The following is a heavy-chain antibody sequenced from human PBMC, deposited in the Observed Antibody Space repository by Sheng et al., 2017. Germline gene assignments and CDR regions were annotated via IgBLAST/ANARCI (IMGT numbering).Heavy chain of an antibody. Sequence: EVQMLESGGDLVQPGGSLRLSCGTSGFSFNSHAMSWVRQAPGKGLEWVASISANGGDTYYADAVRGRFTVSRDSSTNVLFLQMNSLRADDTALYYCGLLHDTYHSYEEYWGQGNPGHRF. CDR1: GFSFNSHA. D-gene: IGHD3-22*01. CDR2: ISANGGDT. J-gene: IGHJ4*02. V-gene: IGHV3-23*01. CDR3: GLLHDTYHSYEEY.